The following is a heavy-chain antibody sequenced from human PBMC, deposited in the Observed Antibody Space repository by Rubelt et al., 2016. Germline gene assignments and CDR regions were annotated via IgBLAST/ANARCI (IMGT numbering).Heavy chain of an antibody. V-gene: IGHV4-34*11. CDR3: ARGGDSSQEYYFDY. CDR2: IYYSGSP. D-gene: IGHD6-13*01. J-gene: IGHJ4*02. Sequence: QVQLQQWGAGLLKPSETLSLTCAVYGGSFSGYYWSWIRQPPGKGLEWIGYIYYSGSPNYNPSLKSGGTISVDTSKNQFSLKLSSVTAADTAVYYCARGGDSSQEYYFDYWGQGTLVTVSS. CDR1: GGSFSGYY.